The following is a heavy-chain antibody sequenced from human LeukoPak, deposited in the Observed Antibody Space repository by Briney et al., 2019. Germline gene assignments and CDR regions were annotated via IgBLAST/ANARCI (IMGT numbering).Heavy chain of an antibody. CDR2: IIPIYGLS. J-gene: IGHJ4*02. Sequence: SVKLSCKASGGTFTSNSISWGRHRPAQGLERMGRIIPIYGLSNYAQKFHDRVTITADKYTSTAYMELSSLRSWDTAVYYCARGSCSSASCDYDFDYWGQGTLCTVSS. D-gene: IGHD2-2*01. CDR1: GGTFTSNS. CDR3: ARGSCSSASCDYDFDY. V-gene: IGHV1-69*04.